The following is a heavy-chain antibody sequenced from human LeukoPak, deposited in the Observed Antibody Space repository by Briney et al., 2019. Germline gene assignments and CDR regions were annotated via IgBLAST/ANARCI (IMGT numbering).Heavy chain of an antibody. CDR3: ARQSTVTTLAQH. Sequence: GESLKISCKGSGYSFTKYWIGRVRQMPGKGLERMGIIFPGDSDTRYSPSFQGQVTISVDKSITTAYVQWSSLKASDTAMYYCARQSTVTTLAQHWGQGTLVTVSS. D-gene: IGHD4-17*01. CDR2: IFPGDSDT. J-gene: IGHJ1*01. CDR1: GYSFTKYW. V-gene: IGHV5-51*01.